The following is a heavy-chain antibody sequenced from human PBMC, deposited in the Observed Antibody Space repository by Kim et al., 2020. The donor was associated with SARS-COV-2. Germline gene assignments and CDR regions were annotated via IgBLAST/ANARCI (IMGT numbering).Heavy chain of an antibody. V-gene: IGHV1-69*02. J-gene: IGHJ4*02. CDR1: GGTFSSYT. CDR2: IIPILGIA. D-gene: IGHD6-13*01. CDR3: ATYSSSDTDY. Sequence: SVKVSCKASGGTFSSYTISWVRQAPGQGLEWMGRIIPILGIANYAQKLQGRVTITADKSTSTAYMELSSLRSEDTAVYYCATYSSSDTDYWGQGTRVTVAS.